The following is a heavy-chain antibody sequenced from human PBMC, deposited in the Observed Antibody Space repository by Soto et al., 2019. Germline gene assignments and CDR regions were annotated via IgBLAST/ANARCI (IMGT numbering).Heavy chain of an antibody. CDR2: INHSGST. CDR1: GGSFSGYY. J-gene: IGHJ4*02. V-gene: IGHV4-34*01. Sequence: PSETLSLTCAVYGGSFSGYYWSWIRQPPGKGLEWIGEINHSGSTNYNPSLKSRVTISVDTSKNQFSLKPSSVTAADTAVYYCARVSRIVVPAATFPGRGGFFDYWGQGTLVTVSS. D-gene: IGHD2-2*01. CDR3: ARVSRIVVPAATFPGRGGFFDY.